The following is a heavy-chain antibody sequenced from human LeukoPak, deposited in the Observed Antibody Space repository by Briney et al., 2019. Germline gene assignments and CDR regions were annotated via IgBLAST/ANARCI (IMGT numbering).Heavy chain of an antibody. Sequence: GGSLRLSCAASGFTFSSYAMSWVRQAPGKGLDWVSAISGSGGSTYYADSVKGRFTISRDNSKNTLYLQMNSLRAEDTAVYYCAKMGFPFDHFDYWGQGTLVTVSS. CDR1: GFTFSSYA. CDR2: ISGSGGST. D-gene: IGHD3-9*01. V-gene: IGHV3-23*01. CDR3: AKMGFPFDHFDY. J-gene: IGHJ4*02.